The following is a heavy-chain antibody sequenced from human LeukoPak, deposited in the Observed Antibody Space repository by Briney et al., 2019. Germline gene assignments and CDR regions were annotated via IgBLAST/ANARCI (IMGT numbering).Heavy chain of an antibody. V-gene: IGHV3-7*01. CDR1: GFTFSSYW. CDR2: IKQDGSEK. Sequence: GGSLRLSCAASGFTFSSYWMSWVRQAPGKGLEWVANIKQDGSEKYYVDSVKGRFTISRNNAKNSLYLQMNSLRAEDTAVYYCARVRHVLRFLEWLFSHYYFDYWGQGTLVTVSS. J-gene: IGHJ4*02. D-gene: IGHD3-3*01. CDR3: ARVRHVLRFLEWLFSHYYFDY.